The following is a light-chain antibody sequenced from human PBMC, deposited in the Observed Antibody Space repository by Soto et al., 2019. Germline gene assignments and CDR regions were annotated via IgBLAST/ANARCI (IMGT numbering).Light chain of an antibody. CDR2: GAS. CDR1: QSVSSN. CDR3: QQYNNWPRT. J-gene: IGKJ1*01. Sequence: EIVMTQSPDTLSGSPGEGATLSCRASQSVSSNLAWYQQKPGQAPRLLIDGASTRATGIPARFSGSGSGTEFTLTISSLQSEDFAIYYCQQYNNWPRTFGQGTKVEIK. V-gene: IGKV3-15*01.